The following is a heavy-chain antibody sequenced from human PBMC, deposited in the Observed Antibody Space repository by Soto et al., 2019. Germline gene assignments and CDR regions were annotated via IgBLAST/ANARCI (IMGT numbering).Heavy chain of an antibody. J-gene: IGHJ4*02. CDR2: ISAYNGNT. CDR1: DYTFTNYG. V-gene: IGHV1-18*01. D-gene: IGHD3-22*01. Sequence: QVQLVQSGAEVKKPGASVKVSCKASDYTFTNYGISWVRQAPGQGLEWMGWISAYNGNTNYAQKLQGRVTMTTDTSTSTAYMELRSLRSDDTAVYYCASHYDDSSGYYYRFDYWGQGTLVTVSS. CDR3: ASHYDDSSGYYYRFDY.